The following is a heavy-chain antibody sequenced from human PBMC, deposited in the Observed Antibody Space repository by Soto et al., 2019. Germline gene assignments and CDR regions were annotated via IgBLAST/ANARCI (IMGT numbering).Heavy chain of an antibody. CDR2: VYYSGHT. CDR1: GGSISPYY. D-gene: IGHD6-13*01. Sequence: QVQLQESGPGLVKPSETLSLTCTVYGGSISPYYWSWLRQPPGKVLEWIVYVYYSGHTNYNPSLERRVTISVYTSRNRFSLNLTSATAADTAVYYCARKGAAASYAHYYMDFCGRGTAVTVSS. V-gene: IGHV4-59*01. J-gene: IGHJ6*03. CDR3: ARKGAAASYAHYYMDF.